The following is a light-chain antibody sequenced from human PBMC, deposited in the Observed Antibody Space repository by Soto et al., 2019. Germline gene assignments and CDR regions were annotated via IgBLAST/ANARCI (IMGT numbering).Light chain of an antibody. J-gene: IGKJ5*01. CDR3: QQLNSYLIT. V-gene: IGKV1-9*01. CDR1: QGISSY. Sequence: DLQLAQSPSVLSASVGDRFTITCRASQGISSYLAWYQQKPGQAPKLLIYAASTLQSGVPSRFRGSGSGTEFTLTISSLQTEDFATYYCQQLNSYLITFGQGTRLEIK. CDR2: AAS.